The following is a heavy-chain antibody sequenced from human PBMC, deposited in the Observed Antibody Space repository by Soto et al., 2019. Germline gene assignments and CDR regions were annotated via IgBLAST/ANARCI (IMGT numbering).Heavy chain of an antibody. V-gene: IGHV3-66*01. D-gene: IGHD3-16*01. CDR2: IYSGGNT. Sequence: GGSLRLSCAVSGFTVSSNYMNWVRQAPGKGLEWVSFIYSGGNTYYADSVKGRFTISRDNSKNMLYLQMNSLRVEDTAVYYCSREVRVRRFAFDIWGQGTMVPVSS. CDR1: GFTVSSNY. J-gene: IGHJ3*02. CDR3: SREVRVRRFAFDI.